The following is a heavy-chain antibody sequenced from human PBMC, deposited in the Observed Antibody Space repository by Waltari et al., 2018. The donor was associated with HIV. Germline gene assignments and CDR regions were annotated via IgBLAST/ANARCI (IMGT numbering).Heavy chain of an antibody. Sequence: QLQLQESGPGLVKPSETLSLTCTVSGGSISSSSYYWGWIRQPPGKGLEWIGSIYYSGSTYYNPSLKSRVTISVDTSKNQFSLKLSSVTAADTAVYYCARDEYYDFWSGYSYYYGMDVWGQGTTVTVSS. CDR3: ARDEYYDFWSGYSYYYGMDV. V-gene: IGHV4-39*01. CDR1: GGSISSSSYY. D-gene: IGHD3-3*01. CDR2: IYYSGST. J-gene: IGHJ6*02.